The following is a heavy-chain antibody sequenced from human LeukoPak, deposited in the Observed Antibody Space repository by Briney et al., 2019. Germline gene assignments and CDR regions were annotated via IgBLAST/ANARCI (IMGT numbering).Heavy chain of an antibody. CDR1: GFTFGSYG. Sequence: PGGSLRLSCAASGFTFGSYGMHWVRQAPGKGPEWVAVIWYDGSNIYYADSVKGRFTISRDNSENTLFLQMNSLRAEDTAVYYCARGYDKPDYWGQGTLVTVSS. CDR2: IWYDGSNI. V-gene: IGHV3-33*01. J-gene: IGHJ4*01. CDR3: ARGYDKPDY. D-gene: IGHD3-3*01.